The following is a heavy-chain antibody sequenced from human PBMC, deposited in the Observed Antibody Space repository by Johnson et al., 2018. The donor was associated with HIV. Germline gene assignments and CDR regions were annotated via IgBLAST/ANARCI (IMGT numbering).Heavy chain of an antibody. CDR2: ISYDGNNK. V-gene: IGHV3-30*18. D-gene: IGHD3-3*01. Sequence: QVQLVESGGGVVQPGRSLRLSCAASGFTFSKYGMRWVRQAPGKGLEWVAVISYDGNNKYYADSVKGRFTISRDNSKNALYLQMNSLRTEDTAMYYCAKTIFGVVSDALDIWGQGTIVTVSS. CDR1: GFTFSKYG. J-gene: IGHJ3*02. CDR3: AKTIFGVVSDALDI.